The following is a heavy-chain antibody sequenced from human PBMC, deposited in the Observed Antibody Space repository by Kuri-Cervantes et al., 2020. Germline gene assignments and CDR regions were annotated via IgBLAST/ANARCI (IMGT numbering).Heavy chain of an antibody. CDR1: GFTFSSYW. Sequence: LSLTCAASGFTFSSYWMHWVRQAPGKGLEWVSVIYSGGSTYYADSVKGRFTISRDNSKNTLYLQMNSLRAEDTAVYYCARDRSLRGYSGRQAFDIWGQGTMVTVSS. V-gene: IGHV3-66*01. J-gene: IGHJ3*02. CDR3: ARDRSLRGYSGRQAFDI. D-gene: IGHD5-12*01. CDR2: IYSGGST.